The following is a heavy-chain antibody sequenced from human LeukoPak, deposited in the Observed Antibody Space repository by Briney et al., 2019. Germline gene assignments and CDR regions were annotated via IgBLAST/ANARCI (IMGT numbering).Heavy chain of an antibody. J-gene: IGHJ4*02. CDR1: GFTLSRYP. CDR2: ISSNGGST. Sequence: AGGSLRLSCSASGFTLSRYPMHWVRQATGKGLEYVSPISSNGGSTFYADSVKGRFNIYRDNSKNTLSLHMMSLRAEDTAVYYWGKDLGNQWFGELCHWGQGTLVTVAS. V-gene: IGHV3-64D*09. D-gene: IGHD3-10*01. CDR3: GKDLGNQWFGELCH.